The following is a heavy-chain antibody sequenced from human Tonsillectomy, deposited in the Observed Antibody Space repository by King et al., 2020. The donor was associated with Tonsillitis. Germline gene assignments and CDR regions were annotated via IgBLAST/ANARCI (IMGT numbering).Heavy chain of an antibody. CDR1: GGSISSGDYY. CDR2: IYYSGST. D-gene: IGHD3-16*01. J-gene: IGHJ5*02. CDR3: ARGSYDYPS. Sequence: QLQESGPGLVKPSQTLSLTCTGSGGSISSGDYYLSWIRHPPGKGPEWIVYIYYSGSTYHNPSLNSRGTISVDTSKNQFSLKLSSVTAADTAVYYCARGSYDYPSWGQGTLVTVSS. V-gene: IGHV4-30-4*01.